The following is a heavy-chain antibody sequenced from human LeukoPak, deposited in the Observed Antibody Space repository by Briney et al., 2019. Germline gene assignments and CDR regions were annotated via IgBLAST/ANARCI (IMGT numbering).Heavy chain of an antibody. CDR2: IGSSGGST. CDR3: AKDIQLST. D-gene: IGHD5-24*01. J-gene: IGHJ3*01. CDR1: GFTFRSYA. Sequence: GGSLRLSCAASGFTFRSYAMSWVRQAPGKGLEWVSLIGSSGGSTYYADSAKGRFTISRDDSKNTLSLQMNSLRVEDTAIYYCAKDIQLSTWGLGTMVTVSS. V-gene: IGHV3-23*01.